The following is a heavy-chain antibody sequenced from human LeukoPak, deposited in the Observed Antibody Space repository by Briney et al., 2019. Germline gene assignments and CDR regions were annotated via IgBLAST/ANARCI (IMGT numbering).Heavy chain of an antibody. CDR3: AREEPWGYYDSSGHYFDY. V-gene: IGHV4-30-4*08. J-gene: IGHJ4*01. Sequence: PSETLSLTCTVSGGSIGSGDYYWSWIRQPPGKGLEWIGYIYYSGSTYYNPSLKSRVTISVDTSKNQFSLKLSSVTAADTAVYYCAREEPWGYYDSSGHYFDYWGHGTLVTVSS. D-gene: IGHD3-22*01. CDR2: IYYSGST. CDR1: GGSIGSGDYY.